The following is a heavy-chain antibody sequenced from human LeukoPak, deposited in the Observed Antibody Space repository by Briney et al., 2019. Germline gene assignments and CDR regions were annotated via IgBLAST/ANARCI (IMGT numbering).Heavy chain of an antibody. CDR2: ISAYNGNT. D-gene: IGHD6-13*01. CDR1: GYTFTSYG. V-gene: IGHV1-18*01. CDR3: ARDSAAAVSNWFDP. J-gene: IGHJ5*02. Sequence: ASVKVSCKASGYTFTSYGISWVRQAPGQGLEWMGWISAYNGNTNYAQKLQGRVTMTTDTSTSTAYMELRSLRSDDTAVYYCARDSAAAVSNWFDPWGQGTLVTVSS.